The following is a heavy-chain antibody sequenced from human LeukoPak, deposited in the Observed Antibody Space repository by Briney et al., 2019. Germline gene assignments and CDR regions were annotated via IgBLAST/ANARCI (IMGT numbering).Heavy chain of an antibody. Sequence: PGGSLRLSCAASGFTVSSNYMSWARQAPGKGLEWVSVIYSGGSTYYADSVKGRFTISRDNSKNTLYLQMNSLRAEDTAVYYCARAGHIAAPPYFDYWGQGTLVTVSS. CDR2: IYSGGST. CDR3: ARAGHIAAPPYFDY. CDR1: GFTVSSNY. V-gene: IGHV3-66*01. D-gene: IGHD6-13*01. J-gene: IGHJ4*02.